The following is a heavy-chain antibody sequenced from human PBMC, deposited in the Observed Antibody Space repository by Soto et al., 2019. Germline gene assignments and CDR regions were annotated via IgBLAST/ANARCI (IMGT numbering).Heavy chain of an antibody. J-gene: IGHJ4*02. CDR3: ARDPVTQFPGGFDY. Sequence: GGSLRLSCTASGFTFSSYSMNWVRQAPGKGLEWVSSISSSSSYIYYADSVKGRFTISRDNAKNSLYLQMNSLRAEDTAVYYCARDPVTQFPGGFDYWGQGTLVTVSS. CDR1: GFTFSSYS. CDR2: ISSSSSYI. V-gene: IGHV3-21*01. D-gene: IGHD4-4*01.